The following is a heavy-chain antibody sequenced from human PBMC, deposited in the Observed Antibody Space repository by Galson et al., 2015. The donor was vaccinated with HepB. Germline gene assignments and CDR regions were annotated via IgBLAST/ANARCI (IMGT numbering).Heavy chain of an antibody. J-gene: IGHJ5*02. CDR2: IKSKTDGETT. D-gene: IGHD2-8*02. CDR1: GFPFNNAW. V-gene: IGHV3-15*01. CDR3: TPDVYYSTYWSWLDP. Sequence: SLRLSCAASGFPFNNAWMTWVRQAPGMGLEWVGRIKSKTDGETTDYAAPVKGRFTISRDDSKNRLYRQMNSLKTEDTAVYYCTPDVYYSTYWSWLDPWGQGTLVTVSS.